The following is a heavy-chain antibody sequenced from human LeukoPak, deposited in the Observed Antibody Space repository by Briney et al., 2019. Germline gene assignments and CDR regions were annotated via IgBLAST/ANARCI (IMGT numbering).Heavy chain of an antibody. Sequence: ASVKVSCKASGYTFTGYYMHWVRQAPGQGLEWMGWINPNSGGTNYAQKFQGRVTMTRDTSISTAYMELSRLRSDDTAVYYCATQCTNGVCNLTEPKRTQRARNYYYYGMDVWGQGTTVTVSS. CDR1: GYTFTGYY. CDR2: INPNSGGT. CDR3: ATQCTNGVCNLTEPKRTQRARNYYYYGMDV. V-gene: IGHV1-2*02. J-gene: IGHJ6*02. D-gene: IGHD2-8*01.